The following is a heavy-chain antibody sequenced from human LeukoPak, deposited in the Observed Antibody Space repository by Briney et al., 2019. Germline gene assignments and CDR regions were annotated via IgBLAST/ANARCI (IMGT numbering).Heavy chain of an antibody. CDR3: ARDLYGYSSGWYFDY. CDR1: GFTFSNAW. CDR2: IKQDGSEK. V-gene: IGHV3-7*01. J-gene: IGHJ4*02. D-gene: IGHD6-19*01. Sequence: GGSLRLSCAASGFTFSNAWMSWVRQAPGKGLEWVANIKQDGSEKYYVDSVKGRFTISRDNAKNSLYLQMNSLRAEDTAVYYCARDLYGYSSGWYFDYWGQGTLVTVSS.